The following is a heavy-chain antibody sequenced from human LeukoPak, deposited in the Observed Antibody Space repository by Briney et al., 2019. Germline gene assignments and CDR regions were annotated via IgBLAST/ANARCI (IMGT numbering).Heavy chain of an antibody. J-gene: IGHJ4*02. CDR3: VEGIDSGTYYYFAV. CDR2: IRGSGADT. V-gene: IGHV3-23*01. CDR1: GFTVSSNY. D-gene: IGHD1-26*01. Sequence: PGGSLRLSCAASGFTVSSNYMSWVRQAPGKGLEWLSSIRGSGADTYYPDSVKGRFTISRDNYKDSLYLQMNCLRADDTAVYSCVEGIDSGTYYYFAVWGQGTLVTVPS.